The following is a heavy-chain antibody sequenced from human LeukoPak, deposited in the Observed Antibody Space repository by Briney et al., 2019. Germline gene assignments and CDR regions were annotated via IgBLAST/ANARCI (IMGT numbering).Heavy chain of an antibody. CDR1: GGSISSSSYY. CDR2: IYYSGST. V-gene: IGHV4-39*07. CDR3: ARVSWEMRVGATAGGGAFDI. J-gene: IGHJ3*02. D-gene: IGHD1-26*01. Sequence: PSETLSLTCTVSGGSISSSSYYWGWIRQPPGKGLEWIGSIYYSGSTYYNPSLKSRVTISVDTSKNQFSLKLSSVTAADTAVYYCARVSWEMRVGATAGGGAFDIWGQGTMVTVSS.